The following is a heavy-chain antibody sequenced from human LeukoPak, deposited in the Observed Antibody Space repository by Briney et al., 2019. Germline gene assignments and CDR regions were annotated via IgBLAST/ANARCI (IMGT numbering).Heavy chain of an antibody. CDR2: ISYDGSNN. CDR1: GFTFSNYG. J-gene: IGHJ4*02. CDR3: AKILVLRFLEWLSNGFDY. V-gene: IGHV3-30*18. Sequence: GGSLRLSCTASGFTFSNYGMHWVRQAPGKGLEWVAVISYDGSNNYYADSVKGRFTISRDNSKNTLYLQMNSLRAEDTAVYYCAKILVLRFLEWLSNGFDYWGQGTLVTVSS. D-gene: IGHD3-3*01.